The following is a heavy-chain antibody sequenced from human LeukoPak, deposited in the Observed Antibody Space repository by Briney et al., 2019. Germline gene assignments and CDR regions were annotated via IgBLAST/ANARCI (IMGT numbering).Heavy chain of an antibody. V-gene: IGHV4-39*01. CDR2: IYYSGST. D-gene: IGHD2-21*02. Sequence: SETLSLTCTVSGVSISSSSYYWGWIGQPPGKGLEWIGSIYYSGSTYYNPSHNMQSTISVDTSKNQFSLKLSSVTAAATGVYYCASSYCGGDCYLQPLDYWGQGTLVTVSS. CDR3: ASSYCGGDCYLQPLDY. CDR1: GVSISSSSYY. J-gene: IGHJ4*02.